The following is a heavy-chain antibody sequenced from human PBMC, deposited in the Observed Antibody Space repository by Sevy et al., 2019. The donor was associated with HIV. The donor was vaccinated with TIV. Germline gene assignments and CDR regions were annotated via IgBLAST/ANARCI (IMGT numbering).Heavy chain of an antibody. CDR3: AKDFTGYNGMDV. Sequence: GGSLRLSCAASGFTFSTYGMHWVRQAPGKGLEGVAVISYHGRDKFYADSVKGRSTISRDNSKNILYLQMISLRAEDTAVYYCAKDFTGYNGMDVWGQGTMVTVSS. CDR2: ISYHGRDK. V-gene: IGHV3-30*19. D-gene: IGHD3-9*01. J-gene: IGHJ6*02. CDR1: GFTFSTYG.